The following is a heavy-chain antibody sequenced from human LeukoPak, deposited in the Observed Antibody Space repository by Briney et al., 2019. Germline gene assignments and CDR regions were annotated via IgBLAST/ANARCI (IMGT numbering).Heavy chain of an antibody. Sequence: GRSLRLTCEASGFTFSVYYMSWISQAAGKGLEWVSYISSSGSTIYYEDSVKGRLTISRDTAKNSLYLQMNSLRAEDMAVYYCARAPGYRSFLDYWGQGTLVTVSS. J-gene: IGHJ4*02. D-gene: IGHD5-12*01. CDR1: GFTFSVYY. V-gene: IGHV3-11*04. CDR2: ISSSGSTI. CDR3: ARAPGYRSFLDY.